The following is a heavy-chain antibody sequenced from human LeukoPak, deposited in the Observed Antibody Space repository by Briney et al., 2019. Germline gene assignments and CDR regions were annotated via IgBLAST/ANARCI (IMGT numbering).Heavy chain of an antibody. V-gene: IGHV3-74*01. Sequence: HTGGSLRLSCAASGFAFSNHYMHWVRQLPGKGLVSISRIATDGTITNYADSVKGRFTISRDNAKNTLYLQMNSLGVEDTAVYYCVRGTTAWNGMDVWGQGTTVTVSS. CDR1: GFAFSNHY. D-gene: IGHD2-21*02. CDR3: VRGTTAWNGMDV. J-gene: IGHJ6*02. CDR2: IATDGTIT.